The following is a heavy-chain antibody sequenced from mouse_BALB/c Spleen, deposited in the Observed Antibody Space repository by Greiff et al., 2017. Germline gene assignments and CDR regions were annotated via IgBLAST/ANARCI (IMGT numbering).Heavy chain of an antibody. CDR1: GFTFSSYT. V-gene: IGHV5-6-4*01. CDR2: ISSGGSYT. Sequence: EVKLMESGGGLVKPGGSLKLSCAASGFTFSSYTMSWVRQTPEKRLEWVATISSGGSYTYYPDSVKGRFTISRDNAKNTLYLQMSSLKSEDTAMYYCTRGAYGNYAWFAYWGQGTLVTVSA. D-gene: IGHD2-1*01. CDR3: TRGAYGNYAWFAY. J-gene: IGHJ3*01.